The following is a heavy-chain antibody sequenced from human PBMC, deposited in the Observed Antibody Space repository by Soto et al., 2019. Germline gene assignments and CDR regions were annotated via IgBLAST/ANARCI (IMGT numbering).Heavy chain of an antibody. J-gene: IGHJ6*03. CDR1: GFTFSSYG. D-gene: IGHD2-2*01. Sequence: QVQLVESGGGVVQPGRSLRLSCAASGFTFSSYGMHWVRQAPGKGLEWVAVIWYDGSNKYYADSVKGRFTISRDNSKNTMYLQMNSLRAEDTAVYYCARVSHRTTPYYYYYTDVWGKGTTVTVSS. CDR2: IWYDGSNK. CDR3: ARVSHRTTPYYYYYTDV. V-gene: IGHV3-33*01.